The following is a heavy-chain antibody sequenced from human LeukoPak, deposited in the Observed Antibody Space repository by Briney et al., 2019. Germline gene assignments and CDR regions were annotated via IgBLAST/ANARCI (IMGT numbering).Heavy chain of an antibody. D-gene: IGHD1-1*01. CDR1: GGSISSGSYY. CDR2: IYTSGST. J-gene: IGHJ4*02. Sequence: SETLSLTCTVSGGSISSGSYYWSWIRQPAGKGLEWIGRIYTSGSTNYNPSLKSRVTISVDTSKSQFSLYMDSVTAADTAVYYCARDWNRSYWGQGTLVTVSS. CDR3: ARDWNRSY. V-gene: IGHV4-61*02.